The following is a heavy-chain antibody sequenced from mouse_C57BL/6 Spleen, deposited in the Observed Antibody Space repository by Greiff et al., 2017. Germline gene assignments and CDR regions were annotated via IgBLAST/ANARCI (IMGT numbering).Heavy chain of an antibody. D-gene: IGHD2-1*01. CDR2: INPSTGGT. CDR1: GYSFTGYY. Sequence: EVQLQQSGPELVKPGASVKISCKASGYSFTGYYMNWVKQSPEKSLEWIGEINPSTGGTTYNQKFKAKATLTVDKSSSTAYMQLKSLTSEDSAVYYCARLEYYGNYVGYAMDYWGQGTSVTVSS. J-gene: IGHJ4*01. CDR3: ARLEYYGNYVGYAMDY. V-gene: IGHV1-42*01.